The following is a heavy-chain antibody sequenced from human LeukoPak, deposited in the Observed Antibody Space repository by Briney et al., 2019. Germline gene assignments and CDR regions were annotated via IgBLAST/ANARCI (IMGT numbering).Heavy chain of an antibody. D-gene: IGHD2-2*01. V-gene: IGHV4-31*03. CDR3: AISSLDAFDI. J-gene: IGHJ3*02. CDR1: GGSISSGGYY. Sequence: SGTLSLTCTVSGGSISSGGYYWSWVSQHPGKGLEWIGYIYYSGSTYYNPSLKSRVTISVDTSKNQFSLKLSSVTAADTAVYYCAISSLDAFDIWGQGTMVTVSS. CDR2: IYYSGST.